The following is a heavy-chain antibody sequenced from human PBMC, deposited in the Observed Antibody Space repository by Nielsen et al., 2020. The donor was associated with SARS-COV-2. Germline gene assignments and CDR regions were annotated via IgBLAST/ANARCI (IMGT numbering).Heavy chain of an antibody. J-gene: IGHJ6*03. CDR1: GYTFTSYG. CDR3: ARLERWNNYYYMDV. CDR2: MSAYNGNT. D-gene: IGHD5-24*01. Sequence: ASVKVSCKASGYTFTSYGISWVRQAPGQGLEWMGWMSAYNGNTNYAQKLQGRVTMTTDTSTSTAYMELRSLRSDDTAVYYCARLERWNNYYYMDVWGKGTTVTVSS. V-gene: IGHV1-18*01.